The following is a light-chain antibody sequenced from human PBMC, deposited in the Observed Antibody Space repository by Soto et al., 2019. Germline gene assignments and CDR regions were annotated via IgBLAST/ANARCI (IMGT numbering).Light chain of an antibody. CDR3: QHYNSYSEA. V-gene: IGKV1-17*01. Sequence: DIQMTQSPSSLSASVEDRVIITCRASQSISNHLNWYQQKPGKAPELLIYATSNLQSGVPSRFSGSGSGTEFTLTISSLQPDDFATYYCQHYNSYSEAFGQGTKVDIK. CDR1: QSISNH. CDR2: ATS. J-gene: IGKJ1*01.